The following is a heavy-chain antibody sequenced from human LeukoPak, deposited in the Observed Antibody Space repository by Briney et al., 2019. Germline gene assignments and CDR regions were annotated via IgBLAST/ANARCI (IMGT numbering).Heavy chain of an antibody. Sequence: SETLSLTCTVSGGSISSGGYSWSWIRQHPGKGLEWIGYIYYSGSTYYNPSLKSRVTISVDTSKNQFSLKLSSVTAADTAVYYCAIGYSYGRRYYFDYWGQGTLVTVSS. CDR2: IYYSGST. D-gene: IGHD5-18*01. CDR1: GGSISSGGYS. CDR3: AIGYSYGRRYYFDY. V-gene: IGHV4-31*03. J-gene: IGHJ4*02.